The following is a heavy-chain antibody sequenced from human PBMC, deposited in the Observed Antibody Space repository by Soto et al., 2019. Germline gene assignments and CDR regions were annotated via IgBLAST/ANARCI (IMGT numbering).Heavy chain of an antibody. V-gene: IGHV1-2*02. CDR1: GYTFTGYY. Sequence: GASVKVSCKASGYTFTGYYMHWVRQAPGQGLEWMGWINPNSGGTNYAQKFQGRVTMTRDTSISTAYMELSRLRSDDTAVYYCARFSEHELGYCSSTSCYRGGYYYGMDVWGQGTTVTVSS. J-gene: IGHJ6*02. D-gene: IGHD2-2*02. CDR2: INPNSGGT. CDR3: ARFSEHELGYCSSTSCYRGGYYYGMDV.